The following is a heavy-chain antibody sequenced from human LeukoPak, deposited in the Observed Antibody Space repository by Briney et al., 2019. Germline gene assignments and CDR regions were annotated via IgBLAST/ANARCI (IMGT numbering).Heavy chain of an antibody. CDR1: GYTFTSYD. Sequence: ASVKVSCKAPGYTFTSYDINWVRQATGQGVEWMGWMNPNSGETGYAQKIQGRVTMTRNTTISTAYMELSSLRSEDTAVYYCARVRDYYVSSGYYEYFDYWGQGTLVTVSS. CDR2: MNPNSGET. J-gene: IGHJ4*02. V-gene: IGHV1-8*01. D-gene: IGHD3-22*01. CDR3: ARVRDYYVSSGYYEYFDY.